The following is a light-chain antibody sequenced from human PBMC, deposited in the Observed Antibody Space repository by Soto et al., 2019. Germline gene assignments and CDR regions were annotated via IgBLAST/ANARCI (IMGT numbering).Light chain of an antibody. V-gene: IGLV8-61*01. Sequence: QAVVTQEPSLSVSPGGTVTLTCALSSGSVSASYYPSWYQLTPGQAPRTLISSTNTRSSGVPDRFSGSILGNKAALTITGAQADDESDYYCVLYLGNDMVFGGGTKLTVL. CDR2: STN. J-gene: IGLJ3*02. CDR3: VLYLGNDMV. CDR1: SGSVSASYY.